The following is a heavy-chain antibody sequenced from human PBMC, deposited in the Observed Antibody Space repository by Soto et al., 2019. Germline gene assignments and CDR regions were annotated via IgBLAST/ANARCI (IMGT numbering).Heavy chain of an antibody. CDR2: ISGSGSPT. D-gene: IGHD1-26*01. CDR3: ARDMSGGTYNYNYGMDV. V-gene: IGHV3-23*01. CDR1: GFTFSSYA. Sequence: EVQLLESGGGLGQPGGSLRLSCAASGFTFSSYAMTWVRQAPGRGLEWVSAISGSGSPTYYADSVKGRFTISRDNAKNTMYLQMNSLRADDPAVYYCARDMSGGTYNYNYGMDVWGQGTTVTVSS. J-gene: IGHJ6*02.